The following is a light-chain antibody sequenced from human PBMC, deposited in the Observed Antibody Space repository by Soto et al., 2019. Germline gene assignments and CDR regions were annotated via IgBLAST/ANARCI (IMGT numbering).Light chain of an antibody. CDR3: LQHNVFPRT. J-gene: IGKJ1*01. Sequence: DIQMTQSPSSLSASVVDRVTITCRASQAIRNDLAWYQQKPGRAPKRLIYGSSSLQSGVPSRFSGRGSGTEFTLTISSLQPEDFATYYCLQHNVFPRTFGQGTKV. V-gene: IGKV1-17*01. CDR1: QAIRND. CDR2: GSS.